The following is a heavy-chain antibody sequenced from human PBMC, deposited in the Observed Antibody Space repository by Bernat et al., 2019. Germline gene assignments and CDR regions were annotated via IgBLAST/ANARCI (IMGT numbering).Heavy chain of an antibody. Sequence: EVQLVESGGGLVKPGGSLRLSCAASGFTFSNAWMSWVRQAPGKGLEWVGRIKSKTDGGTTDYAAPVKGRFTISRDDSKNTLYLQMTSLKTEDTAVYYCTTGVRVVAATRDAFDIWGQGTMVTVSS. CDR3: TTGVRVVAATRDAFDI. CDR1: GFTFSNAW. D-gene: IGHD2-15*01. V-gene: IGHV3-15*01. J-gene: IGHJ3*02. CDR2: IKSKTDGGTT.